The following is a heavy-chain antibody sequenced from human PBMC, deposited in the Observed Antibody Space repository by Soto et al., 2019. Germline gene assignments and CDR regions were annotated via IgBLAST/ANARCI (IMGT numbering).Heavy chain of an antibody. V-gene: IGHV3-74*03. CDR3: ARGGREHSNALDF. Sequence: EVQLVESGGGLIQPGGSLRLSCAASGFTFGNYWMHWVRQAPGKGLVWVSRTDNGGGSTTYADSVKGRFTTSRDNAKKMLYLQRNSLRGDDTAVYFCARGGREHSNALDFWGQGTLVTVSS. CDR2: TDNGGGST. J-gene: IGHJ4*02. D-gene: IGHD6-6*01. CDR1: GFTFGNYW.